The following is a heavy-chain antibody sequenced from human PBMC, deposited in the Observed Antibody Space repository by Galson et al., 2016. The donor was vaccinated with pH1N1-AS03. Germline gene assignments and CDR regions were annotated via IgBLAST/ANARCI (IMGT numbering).Heavy chain of an antibody. J-gene: IGHJ3*02. V-gene: IGHV3-30*02. CDR2: IRDDGGEK. CDR1: GFTFSGYY. Sequence: SLRLSCAASLASGFTFSGYYMHWVRQAPGKGLEWVAFIRDDGGEKYYAESVKGRFTIYRDNSKNTLYLQMNSLRAEDTGVYYCAKEGYNWNDGPYDGAFDNWGQGTMVTVSS. D-gene: IGHD1-20*01. CDR3: AKEGYNWNDGPYDGAFDN.